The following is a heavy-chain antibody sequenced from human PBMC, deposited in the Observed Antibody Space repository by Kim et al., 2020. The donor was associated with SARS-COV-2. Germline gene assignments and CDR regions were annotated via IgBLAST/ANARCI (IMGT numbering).Heavy chain of an antibody. V-gene: IGHV4-39*01. CDR2: IYYSGST. CDR1: GGSISSSSYY. D-gene: IGHD3-10*01. J-gene: IGHJ4*02. Sequence: SETLSLTCTVSGGSISSSSYYWGWIRQPPGKGLEWIGSIYYSGSTYYNPSLKSRVTISVDTSKNQFSLKLSSVTAADTAVYYCARHGGSVVRGVDYWGQGTLVTVSS. CDR3: ARHGGSVVRGVDY.